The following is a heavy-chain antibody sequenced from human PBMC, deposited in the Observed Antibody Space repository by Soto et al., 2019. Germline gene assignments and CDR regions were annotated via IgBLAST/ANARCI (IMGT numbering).Heavy chain of an antibody. J-gene: IGHJ6*02. CDR1: GFTFSSYS. V-gene: IGHV3-21*01. CDR3: ARVGWLPQAGAYYYGMDV. D-gene: IGHD5-12*01. Sequence: PGGSLRLSCAASGFTFSSYSMNWVRQAPGKGLEWVSSISSSSSYIYYADSVKGRFTISRDNAKNSLYLQMNSLRAEDTAVYYCARVGWLPQAGAYYYGMDVWGQGTTVTVSS. CDR2: ISSSSSYI.